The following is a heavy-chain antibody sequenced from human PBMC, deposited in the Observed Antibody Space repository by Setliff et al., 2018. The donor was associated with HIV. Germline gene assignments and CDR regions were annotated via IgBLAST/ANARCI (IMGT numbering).Heavy chain of an antibody. CDR3: ASRVYYYDSNKVLREEGFDP. Sequence: ETLSLTCTVSGGSASNSRYYWAWIRQPPGKGLEYIGGIYYNEKTYYSPSLKGRVTISVDTSKNQFSLNLTSVTAADTAVYFCASRVYYYDSNKVLREEGFDPWGQGTLVTVSS. D-gene: IGHD3-22*01. CDR2: IYYNEKT. CDR1: GGSASNSRYY. J-gene: IGHJ5*02. V-gene: IGHV4-39*01.